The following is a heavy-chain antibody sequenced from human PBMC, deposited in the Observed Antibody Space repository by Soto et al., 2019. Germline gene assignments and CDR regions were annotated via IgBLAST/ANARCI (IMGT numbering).Heavy chain of an antibody. CDR3: VRKSLVVAAATREDY. Sequence: EVQLVESGGGLVQPGGSLRLSCAASGFTFSSYWMHWVRQAPGKGLVWVSRINSDGSSTSYADSVKGRITISRDNAKNTLYLQMNSLRAEDTAVYYCVRKSLVVAAATREDYWGQGTLVTVSS. CDR1: GFTFSSYW. J-gene: IGHJ4*02. CDR2: INSDGSST. V-gene: IGHV3-74*01. D-gene: IGHD2-15*01.